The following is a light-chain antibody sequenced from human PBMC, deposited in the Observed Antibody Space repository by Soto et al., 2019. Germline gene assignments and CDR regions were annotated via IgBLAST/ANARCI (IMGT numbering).Light chain of an antibody. V-gene: IGLV2-11*01. Sequence: YHHPSGKAPKLLIYEVTNRPAGVSDLFSGSQSVNTASLTISGLQAEDESDYYCGSCSRTDTPFVFGTGTKVTVL. CDR2: EVT. J-gene: IGLJ1*01. CDR3: GSCSRTDTPFV.